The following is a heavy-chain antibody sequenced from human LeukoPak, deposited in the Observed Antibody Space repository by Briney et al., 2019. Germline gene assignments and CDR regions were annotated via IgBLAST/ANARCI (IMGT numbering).Heavy chain of an antibody. J-gene: IGHJ3*02. V-gene: IGHV4-30-2*06. Sequence: SQTLSLTCTVSGGSISSGAYSWGWIRQSPGKGLERIGYIYHSGSTYYNPSLQSRVTISLDRSKNQFSLKLSSVTAADTAVYYCAREIMAAFDIWGQGTMVTVSS. CDR1: GGSISSGAYS. CDR2: IYHSGST. CDR3: AREIMAAFDI.